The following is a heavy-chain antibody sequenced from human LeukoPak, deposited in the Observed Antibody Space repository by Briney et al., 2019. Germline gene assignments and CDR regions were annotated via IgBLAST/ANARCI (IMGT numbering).Heavy chain of an antibody. CDR2: ISSSSYI. V-gene: IGHV3-21*01. J-gene: IGHJ4*02. D-gene: IGHD2-15*01. Sequence: GGSLRLSCAASGFTFSSYSMNWVRQAPGKGLEWVSSISSSSYIYYADSVKGRFTISRDNAKNSLYLQMNSLRAEDTAVYYCARAHCSGGSCYSFDYWGRGTLVTVSS. CDR1: GFTFSSYS. CDR3: ARAHCSGGSCYSFDY.